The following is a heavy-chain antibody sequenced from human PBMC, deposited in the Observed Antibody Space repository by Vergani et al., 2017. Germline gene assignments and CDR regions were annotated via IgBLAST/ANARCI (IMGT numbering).Heavy chain of an antibody. Sequence: QVQLVQPGAEVKKPGASVTVSCKASGYTFTSYGINWVRQAPGQGLEWMGWISPSNGNANYAQKLQGRVTMTTDTSTSTAYMGLRSLVSDDTAVYYCARERFERGYSVYEEVDAFYSWGQGTVVTGSS. CDR2: ISPSNGNA. J-gene: IGHJ3*02. CDR3: ARERFERGYSVYEEVDAFYS. D-gene: IGHD5/OR15-5a*01. CDR1: GYTFTSYG. V-gene: IGHV1-18*04.